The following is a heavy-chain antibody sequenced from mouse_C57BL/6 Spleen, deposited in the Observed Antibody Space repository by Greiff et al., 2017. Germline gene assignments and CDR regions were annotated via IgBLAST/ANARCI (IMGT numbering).Heavy chain of an antibody. CDR2: IYPGSGST. Sequence: QVQLQQPGAELVKPGASVKMSCKASGYTFTSYWITWVKQRPGQGLEWIGDIYPGSGSTNYNEKFKSKATLTVDTSSSTAYMQLSSLTSEDSAVYYCARSDLLLRYPSYWYFDVWGTGTTVTVSS. CDR3: ARSDLLLRYPSYWYFDV. V-gene: IGHV1-55*01. J-gene: IGHJ1*03. CDR1: GYTFTSYW. D-gene: IGHD1-1*01.